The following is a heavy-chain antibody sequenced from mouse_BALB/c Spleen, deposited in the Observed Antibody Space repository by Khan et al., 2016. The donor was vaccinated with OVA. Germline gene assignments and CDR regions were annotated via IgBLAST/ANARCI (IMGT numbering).Heavy chain of an antibody. J-gene: IGHJ1*01. Sequence: VQLQQSGAELVKPGASIKLSCTASGFNIKDTYMHWVKQRPEQGLEWIGRIDPANVNTKYDPKFQGKATITADTSSNTAYLQLSSLTSEDTAVYYCARRGSNWYFDVWGAGTTVTVSS. CDR1: GFNIKDTY. CDR3: ARRGSNWYFDV. CDR2: IDPANVNT. V-gene: IGHV14-3*02.